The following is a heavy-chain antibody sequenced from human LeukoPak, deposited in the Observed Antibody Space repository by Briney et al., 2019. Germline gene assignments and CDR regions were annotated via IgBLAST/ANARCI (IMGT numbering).Heavy chain of an antibody. V-gene: IGHV4-59*01. D-gene: IGHD5-24*01. J-gene: IGHJ3*02. Sequence: SETLSLTCAVYGGSFSGYYWSWIRQPPGKGLEWIGYIYYSGSTNYNPSLKSRVTISVDTSKNQFSLKLSSVTAADTAVYYCARVRDGYNNDAFDIWGQGTMVTVSS. CDR3: ARVRDGYNNDAFDI. CDR2: IYYSGST. CDR1: GGSFSGYY.